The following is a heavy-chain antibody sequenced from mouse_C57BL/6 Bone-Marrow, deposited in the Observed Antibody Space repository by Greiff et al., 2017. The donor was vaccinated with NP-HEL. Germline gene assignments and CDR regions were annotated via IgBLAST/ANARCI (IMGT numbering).Heavy chain of an antibody. D-gene: IGHD1-1*01. CDR3: ARCHYGSFAWFAD. J-gene: IGHJ3*01. Sequence: QVQLQQPGAELVKPGASVKLSCKASGYTFTSYWMHWVKQRPGRGLEWIGRIDPTSGGTKYNEKFKSKATLTVDKPSSTAYMQRSSLTSEDSAVYYCARCHYGSFAWFADWGQGTLVTVSA. V-gene: IGHV1-72*01. CDR2: IDPTSGGT. CDR1: GYTFTSYW.